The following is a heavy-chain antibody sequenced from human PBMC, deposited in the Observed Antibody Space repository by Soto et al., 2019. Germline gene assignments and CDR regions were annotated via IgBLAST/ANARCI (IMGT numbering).Heavy chain of an antibody. Sequence: QVQLVESGGGVVQPGRSLRLSCAASGFTFSSYAMHWVRQAPGKGLEWVAVISYDGSNKYYADSVKGRFTISRDNSKNTLYLQMNSLRAEDTAVYYCARSTNFKGYYYDSSGYSGIDYWGQGTLVTVSS. D-gene: IGHD3-22*01. V-gene: IGHV3-30-3*01. CDR3: ARSTNFKGYYYDSSGYSGIDY. CDR2: ISYDGSNK. J-gene: IGHJ4*02. CDR1: GFTFSSYA.